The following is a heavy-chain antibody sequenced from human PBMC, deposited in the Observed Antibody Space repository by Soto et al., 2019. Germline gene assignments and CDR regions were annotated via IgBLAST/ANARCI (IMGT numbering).Heavy chain of an antibody. CDR2: ISGDRAYI. V-gene: IGHV3-48*02. J-gene: IGHJ4*02. Sequence: GGSLRLSCAASGFTFSSYAMSWVRQAPGKGLEWLSYISGDRAYIYYADSVRGRFTISRDNAENSLYLQMDNLRDEDTALYYCARQVYTVVTPMDFWGLGTLVTVSS. CDR1: GFTFSSYA. CDR3: ARQVYTVVTPMDF. D-gene: IGHD2-21*02.